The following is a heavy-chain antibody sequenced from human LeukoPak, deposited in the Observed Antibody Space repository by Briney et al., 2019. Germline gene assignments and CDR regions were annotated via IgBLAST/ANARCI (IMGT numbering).Heavy chain of an antibody. Sequence: VASVKVSCKASGGTFSSYAIRWVRQAPGQGLEWMGRIIPILGIANYAQKFQGRVTITADKSTSTAYMELSSLRSEDTAVYYCARDGRYYYGLGSYFDYWGQGTLVTVSS. V-gene: IGHV1-69*04. CDR2: IIPILGIA. D-gene: IGHD3-10*01. J-gene: IGHJ4*02. CDR3: ARDGRYYYGLGSYFDY. CDR1: GGTFSSYA.